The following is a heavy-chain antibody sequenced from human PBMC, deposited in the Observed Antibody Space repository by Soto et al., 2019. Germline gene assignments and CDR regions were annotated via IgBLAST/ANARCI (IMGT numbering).Heavy chain of an antibody. CDR3: VRDFRDAFDI. Sequence: GGSLRLFCAASGFTFSSYWLHWVRQAPGKGLAWVSRLNGDGSSTRYADSVKGRFTISRDNAKNTVYLQMNSLRAEDTAVYYCVRDFRDAFDIWGQGTLVTVSS. CDR1: GFTFSSYW. CDR2: LNGDGSST. V-gene: IGHV3-74*01. J-gene: IGHJ3*02.